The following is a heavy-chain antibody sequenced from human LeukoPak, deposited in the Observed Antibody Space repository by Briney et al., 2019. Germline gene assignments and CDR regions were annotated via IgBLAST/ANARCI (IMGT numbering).Heavy chain of an antibody. CDR1: GGSISSSSYY. CDR2: IYYSGST. CDR3: ARHRGWLVQGGQFDY. D-gene: IGHD6-19*01. Sequence: SETLSLTCTVSGGSISSSSYYWGWIRQPPGRGLEWIGSIYYSGSTYYNPSLKSRVTISVDTSKNQFSLKLSSVTAADTAVYYCARHRGWLVQGGQFDYWGQGTLVTVSS. V-gene: IGHV4-39*01. J-gene: IGHJ4*02.